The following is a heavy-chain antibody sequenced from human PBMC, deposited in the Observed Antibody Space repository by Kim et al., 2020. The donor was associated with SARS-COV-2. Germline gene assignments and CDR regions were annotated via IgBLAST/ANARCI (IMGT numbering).Heavy chain of an antibody. V-gene: IGHV3-53*01. D-gene: IGHD6-25*01. CDR3: ARDRSASFDY. CDR2: ST. Sequence: STFYAESVKGRFTISRANSKNTLYLQMNSLRAEDTAVYYCARDRSASFDYWGQGTLVTVSS. J-gene: IGHJ4*02.